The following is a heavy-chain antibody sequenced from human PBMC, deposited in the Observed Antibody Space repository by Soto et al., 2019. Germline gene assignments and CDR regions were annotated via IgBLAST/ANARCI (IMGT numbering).Heavy chain of an antibody. V-gene: IGHV3-7*05. Sequence: GGSRRLSCAASGFTFSSYWMSWVRQAPGKGLEWVANIKQDGSEKYYVDSVKGRFTISRGNAKNSLYLQMNSLRAEDTAVYYCASDGYSGYVGYYYYYGMDVWGQGTTVTAP. J-gene: IGHJ6*02. CDR3: ASDGYSGYVGYYYYYGMDV. CDR2: IKQDGSEK. CDR1: GFTFSSYW. D-gene: IGHD5-12*01.